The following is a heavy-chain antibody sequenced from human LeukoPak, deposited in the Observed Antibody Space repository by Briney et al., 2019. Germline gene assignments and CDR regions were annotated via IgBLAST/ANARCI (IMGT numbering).Heavy chain of an antibody. J-gene: IGHJ4*02. CDR3: ARGRGSGWDTIDY. V-gene: IGHV4-39*01. CDR2: IYYSGNT. CDR1: GVSISSSNSY. D-gene: IGHD6-19*01. Sequence: SETLSLTCTVSGVSISSSNSYWGWIRQPPGKGLEWIGSIYYSGNTYYNASLKSQVSISIDTSKNQFSLKLTSVTAADTAVYYCARGRGSGWDTIDYWGQGTLVTVSS.